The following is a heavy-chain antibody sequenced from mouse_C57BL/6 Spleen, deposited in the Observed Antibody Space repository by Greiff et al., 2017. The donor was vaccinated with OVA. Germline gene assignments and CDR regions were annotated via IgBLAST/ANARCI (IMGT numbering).Heavy chain of an antibody. CDR3: ARHEDFDDYGKGYYFDY. CDR2: FYPGSGSI. Sequence: VQLQQSGAELVKPGASVKLSCKASGYTFTEYTIHWVKQRSGQGLEWIGWFYPGSGSIKYNEKFKDKATLTADKSSSTVYMELSRLTSEDSAVYFCARHEDFDDYGKGYYFDYWGQGTTLTVSS. V-gene: IGHV1-62-2*01. D-gene: IGHD2-4*01. CDR1: GYTFTEYT. J-gene: IGHJ2*01.